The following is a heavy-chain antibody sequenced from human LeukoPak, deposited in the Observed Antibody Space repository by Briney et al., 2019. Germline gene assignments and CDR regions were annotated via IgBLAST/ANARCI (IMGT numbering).Heavy chain of an antibody. CDR2: INPNSAGT. V-gene: IGHV1-2*02. D-gene: IGHD1-14*01. CDR3: ARAVRDRGHFDS. J-gene: IGHJ4*02. Sequence: ASVKVSCKASGYTFTGYYMQWVRQAPGQGLEWMGWINPNSAGTNYAQKFQGRVTMTRDTSISTAYMEPSRLRSDDTAVYYCARAVRDRGHFDSWGQGTLVTVSS. CDR1: GYTFTGYY.